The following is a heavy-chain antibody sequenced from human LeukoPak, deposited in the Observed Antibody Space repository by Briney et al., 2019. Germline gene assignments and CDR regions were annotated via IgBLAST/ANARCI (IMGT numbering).Heavy chain of an antibody. CDR1: GFTFSSYA. CDR2: ISGSGGST. Sequence: RAGGSLRLSCAASGFTFSSYAMSWVRQAPGKGLEWVSAISGSGGSTCYADSVKGRFTISRDNSKNTLYLQMNSLRAEDTAVYYCAKVFGIAVAHDAFDIWGQGTMVTVSS. J-gene: IGHJ3*02. D-gene: IGHD6-19*01. CDR3: AKVFGIAVAHDAFDI. V-gene: IGHV3-23*01.